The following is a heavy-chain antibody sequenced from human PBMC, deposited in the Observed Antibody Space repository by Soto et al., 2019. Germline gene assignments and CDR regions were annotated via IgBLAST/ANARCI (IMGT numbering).Heavy chain of an antibody. D-gene: IGHD4-4*01. V-gene: IGHV3-23*01. Sequence: EVQLLESGGGLVQPGESLRLSCAASGFIFNAYAMTWVRQAPGKGPEWVSAIGGSGGNTYYAASVKGRFTISRDNSKDTLNLEMNRLRVDDTAVYFCARVASDYINSVDHWGQGILVTVSS. J-gene: IGHJ4*02. CDR3: ARVASDYINSVDH. CDR2: IGGSGGNT. CDR1: GFIFNAYA.